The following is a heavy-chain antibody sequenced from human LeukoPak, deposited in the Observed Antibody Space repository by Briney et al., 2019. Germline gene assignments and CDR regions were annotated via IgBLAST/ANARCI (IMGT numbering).Heavy chain of an antibody. CDR3: ARWAVRVDAFDI. J-gene: IGHJ3*02. CDR1: GYTFTSYG. V-gene: IGHV1-18*01. Sequence: ASVKVSCRASGYTFTSYGISWVRQAPGQGLEWMGWISAYNGNTNYAQKLQGRFTMTTETSTSTAYMELRSLRSDDTAVYYCARWAVRVDAFDIWGQGTVVTVSS. CDR2: ISAYNGNT. D-gene: IGHD3-22*01.